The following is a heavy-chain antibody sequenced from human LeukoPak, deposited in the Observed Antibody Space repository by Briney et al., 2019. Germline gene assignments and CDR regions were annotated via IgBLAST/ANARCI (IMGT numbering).Heavy chain of an antibody. CDR3: ARPDDYGGKPAAFDI. D-gene: IGHD4-23*01. V-gene: IGHV5-51*01. CDR1: GYTFITYW. J-gene: IGHJ3*02. Sequence: GESLKISCKASGYTFITYWIGWVRQMPGKGLEWMGIIYPGDSDTRYSPSFQGQVTISADKSISTAYLQWSSLKASDNAIYYCARPDDYGGKPAAFDIWGQGTLVTVSS. CDR2: IYPGDSDT.